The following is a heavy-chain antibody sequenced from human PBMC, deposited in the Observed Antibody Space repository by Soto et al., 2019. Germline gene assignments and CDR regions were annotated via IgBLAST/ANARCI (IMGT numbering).Heavy chain of an antibody. V-gene: IGHV3-66*01. Sequence: PGGSLRLSCAASGFTVSSNYMSWVRQAPGKGLEWVSVIYSGGSTYYADSVKGRFTISRDNYKNTLYLQMNSLRAEDTAVYYCASRIYCSGGSCYSDYYYYMDVWGKGTTVTVSS. CDR3: ASRIYCSGGSCYSDYYYYMDV. J-gene: IGHJ6*03. CDR1: GFTVSSNY. D-gene: IGHD2-15*01. CDR2: IYSGGST.